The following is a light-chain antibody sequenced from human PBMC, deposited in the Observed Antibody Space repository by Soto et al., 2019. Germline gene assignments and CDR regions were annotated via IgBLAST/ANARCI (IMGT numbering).Light chain of an antibody. Sequence: DIQMTQSPSSLSASVGDRVTITCRASQSISYYLNWYQHKPGKAPNLLIYAASSLQSGVPSRFSGSGSGTDFTLTISSLQPEDFASYYCQQSYSTPRTFGQGTKVEI. J-gene: IGKJ1*01. CDR1: QSISYY. CDR3: QQSYSTPRT. CDR2: AAS. V-gene: IGKV1-39*01.